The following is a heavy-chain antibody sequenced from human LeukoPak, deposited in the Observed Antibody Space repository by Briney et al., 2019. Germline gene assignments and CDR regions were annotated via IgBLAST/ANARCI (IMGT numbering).Heavy chain of an antibody. CDR3: ARERANWAYFDY. CDR2: IYYSGST. CDR1: GGSISSGGYY. D-gene: IGHD1-1*01. Sequence: PSQTLSLTCTVSGGSISSGGYYWSWIRQHPGKGLEWIGYIYYSGSTYYNPSLKSRVTISVDTSKNQFSLKLSSVTAADTAVYYCARERANWAYFDYRGQGTLVTVSS. J-gene: IGHJ4*02. V-gene: IGHV4-31*03.